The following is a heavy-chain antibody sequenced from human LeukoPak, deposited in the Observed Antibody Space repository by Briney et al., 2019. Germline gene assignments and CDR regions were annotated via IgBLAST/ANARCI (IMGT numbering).Heavy chain of an antibody. CDR1: GGSISSYY. D-gene: IGHD5-18*01. CDR3: ARGGNNYAFGY. J-gene: IGHJ4*02. V-gene: IGHV4-34*01. CDR2: VNQTGSP. Sequence: SETLSLTCTVSGGSISSYYWSWIRQPPGKGLEWIGEVNQTGSPSYNPSLKSRVTMSVDSSKNQFSLKLTSVTAADTAVYYCARGGNNYAFGYWGQGTLVTVSS.